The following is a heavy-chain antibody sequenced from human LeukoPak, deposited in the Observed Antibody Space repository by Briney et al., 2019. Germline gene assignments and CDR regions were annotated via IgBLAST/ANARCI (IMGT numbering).Heavy chain of an antibody. CDR1: GYTFTDYY. J-gene: IGHJ4*02. CDR3: ARDRLEYSSSWGY. Sequence: APVKVSCKASGYTFTDYYMQWVRQAPGQGLEWMGWINPNSGGTNYAQKFQGRVTLTRDTSISTAYMELSRLTSDDTAVYYCARDRLEYSSSWGYWGQGTLVTVSS. CDR2: INPNSGGT. D-gene: IGHD6-6*01. V-gene: IGHV1-2*02.